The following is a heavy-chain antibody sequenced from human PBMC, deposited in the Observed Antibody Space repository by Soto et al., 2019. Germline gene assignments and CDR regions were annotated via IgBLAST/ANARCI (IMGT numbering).Heavy chain of an antibody. V-gene: IGHV4-34*01. CDR1: GGSFSGFY. D-gene: IGHD2-2*01. J-gene: IGHJ3*02. Sequence: SKTLSLTCAVYGGSFSGFYWSWIRQPPGKGLEWIGEISHSGSTKYSPSLKSRVTISADTSKSQFSLNLSSVTAADTAVYYCATVALRVYCSSNHCPGASFAIWGQGTMVTVS. CDR3: ATVALRVYCSSNHCPGASFAI. CDR2: ISHSGST.